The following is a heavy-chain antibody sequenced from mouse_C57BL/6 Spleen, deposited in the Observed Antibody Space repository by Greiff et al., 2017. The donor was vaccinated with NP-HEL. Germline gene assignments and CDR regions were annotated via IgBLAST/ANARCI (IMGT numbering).Heavy chain of an antibody. CDR3: ARGAPYYFDY. CDR2: IDPSDSET. Sequence: QVQLQQPGAELVRPGSSVKLSCKASGYTFTSYWMHWVKQRPIQGLEWIGNIDPSDSETNYNQKFKDKATLTVDKSSSTAYMQLSSLTSEDSAVYYCARGAPYYFDYWGQGTTLTVSS. CDR1: GYTFTSYW. V-gene: IGHV1-52*01. J-gene: IGHJ2*01.